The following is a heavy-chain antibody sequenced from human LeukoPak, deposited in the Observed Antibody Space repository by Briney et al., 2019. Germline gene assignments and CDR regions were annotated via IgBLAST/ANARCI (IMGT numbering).Heavy chain of an antibody. CDR2: IRNDGNDK. J-gene: IGHJ6*03. CDR3: ARAPYSYGYYYYYYYMDV. Sequence: GGSLRLSCAASGFTFNKHGMHWVRQAPGKGLEWFSFIRNDGNDKYYADSVKGRFTISRDNSKNTLYLQMNSLRPEDTALYYCARAPYSYGYYYYYYYMDVWGKGTTVTVSS. V-gene: IGHV3-30*02. D-gene: IGHD5-18*01. CDR1: GFTFNKHG.